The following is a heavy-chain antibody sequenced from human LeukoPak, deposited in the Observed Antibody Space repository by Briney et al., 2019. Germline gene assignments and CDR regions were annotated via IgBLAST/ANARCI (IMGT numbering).Heavy chain of an antibody. CDR2: IYYSGST. J-gene: IGHJ3*02. D-gene: IGHD3-3*01. Sequence: PSETLSLTCTVSGGSISSGDYYWTWIRQPPGKALEWIGYIYYSGSTYYNPSLKSRVSLSVDTSRNQFSLKLNSVTAADTAVYYCARGTPFWSRRDDAFDIWGQGTMVTVSS. CDR3: ARGTPFWSRRDDAFDI. CDR1: GGSISSGDYY. V-gene: IGHV4-30-4*01.